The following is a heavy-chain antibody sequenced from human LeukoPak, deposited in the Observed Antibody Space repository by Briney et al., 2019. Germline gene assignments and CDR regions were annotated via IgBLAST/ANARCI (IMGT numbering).Heavy chain of an antibody. V-gene: IGHV1-69*04. J-gene: IGHJ3*02. CDR2: IIPILGIA. Sequence: ASVKVSCKASGGTFSSYAISWVRQAPGQGLEWMGRIIPILGIASYAQKFQGRVTITADKSTSTAYMELSSLRSEDTAVYYCARGRLELRENAFDIWGPGTMVTVSS. CDR1: GGTFSSYA. CDR3: ARGRLELRENAFDI. D-gene: IGHD1-7*01.